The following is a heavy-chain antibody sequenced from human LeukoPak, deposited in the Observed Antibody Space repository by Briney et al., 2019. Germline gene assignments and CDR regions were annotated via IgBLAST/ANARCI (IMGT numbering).Heavy chain of an antibody. CDR2: IRDEGSNK. CDR1: AFTFSSYG. D-gene: IGHD3-22*01. Sequence: GGSLRLSCAAAAFTFSSYGMHWVRQAPGKGLEWVALIRDEGSNKYYADSGKGRFTISRDNSKTTLYLQMNSLRAEDTAVYYCAKDSVSYSSGYLGVPFDYWGQGTLVTVSS. J-gene: IGHJ4*02. V-gene: IGHV3-30*02. CDR3: AKDSVSYSSGYLGVPFDY.